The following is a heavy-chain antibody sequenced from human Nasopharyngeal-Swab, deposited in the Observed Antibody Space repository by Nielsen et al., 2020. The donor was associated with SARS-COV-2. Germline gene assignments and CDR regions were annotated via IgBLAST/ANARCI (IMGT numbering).Heavy chain of an antibody. CDR3: ARAIKIFGAVVGSFDH. V-gene: IGHV4-39*07. D-gene: IGHD3-3*01. CDR2: LYYSGTT. CDR1: GCYMNSNNYY. J-gene: IGHJ5*02. Sequence: ESLPISCTVSGCYMNSNNYYWGWIRHPPEKGLEWIGSLYYSGTTYYNPSLKSRVTISLDTSKNQFSLKLNSLTAADTAVYFCARAIKIFGAVVGSFDHWGQGTLVTVSS.